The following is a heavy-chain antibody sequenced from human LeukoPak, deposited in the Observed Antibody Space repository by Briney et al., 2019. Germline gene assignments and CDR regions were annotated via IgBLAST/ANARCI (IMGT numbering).Heavy chain of an antibody. CDR3: ARVVTFELDY. CDR1: GISVSGTF. Sequence: GGSLRLSCVASGISVSGTFMSWVRQAPGKGLEWVSTMYSGGATHYADSVKGRFSVSRDNVENTLYLQMDNLRVEDTAVYYCARVVTFELDYWGQGTPVLVSP. V-gene: IGHV3-53*01. D-gene: IGHD3-10*01. CDR2: MYSGGAT. J-gene: IGHJ4*02.